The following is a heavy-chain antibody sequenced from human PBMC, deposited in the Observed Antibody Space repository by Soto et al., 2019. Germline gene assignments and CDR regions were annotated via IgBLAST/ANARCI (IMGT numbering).Heavy chain of an antibody. CDR2: ISGGGGDT. V-gene: IGHV3-23*01. CDR3: AKDIEWELRAEYFQD. Sequence: GGSLRLSCAASGFTFSSYAMSWVRQAPGKGLEWVSSISGGGGDTYYADSVKGRFTISRDNSKNSLYLQMNSLRAEDTALYYCAKDIEWELRAEYFQDWGQGTLVTVSS. D-gene: IGHD1-26*01. J-gene: IGHJ1*01. CDR1: GFTFSSYA.